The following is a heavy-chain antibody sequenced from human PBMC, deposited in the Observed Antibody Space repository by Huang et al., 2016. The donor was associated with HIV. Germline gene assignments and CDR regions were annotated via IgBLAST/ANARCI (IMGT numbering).Heavy chain of an antibody. D-gene: IGHD3-22*01. CDR2: SRDSGST. V-gene: IGHV4-34*02. CDR3: ARMFKYDSGGYWGNDAFDI. J-gene: IGHJ3*02. Sequence: QVQLQQWGAELLKPSETLSLTCAVSGGSFSGHYWTWIRQPPGRGLEWIGESRDSGSTTYNPSLKSRVTISGDTSQSQCSLKLNSVTAADTAIYYCARMFKYDSGGYWGNDAFDIWGQGTMVTVSS. CDR1: GGSFSGHY.